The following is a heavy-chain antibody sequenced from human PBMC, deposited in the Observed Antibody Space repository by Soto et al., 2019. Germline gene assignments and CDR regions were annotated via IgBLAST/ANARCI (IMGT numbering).Heavy chain of an antibody. Sequence: SETLSLTCTVSGGSISSGDYYWSWIRQPPGKGLEWIGYIYYSGSTYYNPSLKSRVTISVDTSKNQFSLKLSSVTAADTAVYYCARNRLRFVWFDPWGQGTLVTVSS. V-gene: IGHV4-30-4*01. J-gene: IGHJ5*02. CDR1: GGSISSGDYY. D-gene: IGHD3-10*01. CDR3: ARNRLRFVWFDP. CDR2: IYYSGST.